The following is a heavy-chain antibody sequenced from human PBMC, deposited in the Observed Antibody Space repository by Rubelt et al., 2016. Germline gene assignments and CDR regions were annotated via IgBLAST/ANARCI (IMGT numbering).Heavy chain of an antibody. D-gene: IGHD3-10*01. J-gene: IGHJ3*01. CDR3: AGIGGSTYGPPFDV. CDR2: ITSSSRTT. CDR1: GFTFSSYA. V-gene: IGHV3-48*04. Sequence: EVQLLESGGGLVHPGGSLRLSCAASGFTFSSYAMNWVRQAPGKGLEWVAYITSSSRTTYYADSVKGRFTISRDNAQKSLYLQRNNLRVEDTAVYFCAGIGGSTYGPPFDVWGQGTMVAVSS.